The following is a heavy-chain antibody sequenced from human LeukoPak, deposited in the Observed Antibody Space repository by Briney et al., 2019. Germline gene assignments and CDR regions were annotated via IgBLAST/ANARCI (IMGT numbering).Heavy chain of an antibody. CDR3: TSIDDYNSLDY. CDR1: GGPISSYY. Sequence: SETLSLTCTVSGGPISSYYWSWIRQPPGKGLEWIGYIYYSGSTNYNPSLKSRVTISVDTSENQFSLKLSSVTAADTAVYYCTSIDDYNSLDYWGQGTLVTIS. CDR2: IYYSGST. J-gene: IGHJ4*02. V-gene: IGHV4-59*08. D-gene: IGHD5-24*01.